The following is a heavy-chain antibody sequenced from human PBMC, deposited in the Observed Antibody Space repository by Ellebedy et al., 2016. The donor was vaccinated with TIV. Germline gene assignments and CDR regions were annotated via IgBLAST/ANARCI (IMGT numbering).Heavy chain of an antibody. CDR2: IYPGDSDT. CDR3: ARLAVRGVPGT. Sequence: GESLKISXQTSGFDFNTYWIAWVRQMPGKGLEWMGIIYPGDSDTRYSPSFQGQVTFSADMSINSAYLQWSSLKASDTAIYYCARLAVRGVPGTWGQGTLVTVSS. D-gene: IGHD3-10*01. CDR1: GFDFNTYW. V-gene: IGHV5-51*01. J-gene: IGHJ4*02.